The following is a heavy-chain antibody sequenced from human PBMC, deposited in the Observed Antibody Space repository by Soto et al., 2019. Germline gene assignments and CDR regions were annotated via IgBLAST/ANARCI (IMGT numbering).Heavy chain of an antibody. D-gene: IGHD6-25*01. Sequence: EVQLVESGGGLVQPGGSLTLSCAASAFTFSGSAILWVRQASGKGLEWVGRIRSKANNYATAYPASVKGRFTISRDDSKNTAYLQMKSLKTEDTAVYFCATHSRDGYNDEYYFDYWGQGTLVTVSS. V-gene: IGHV3-73*02. CDR3: ATHSRDGYNDEYYFDY. J-gene: IGHJ4*02. CDR1: AFTFSGSA. CDR2: IRSKANNYAT.